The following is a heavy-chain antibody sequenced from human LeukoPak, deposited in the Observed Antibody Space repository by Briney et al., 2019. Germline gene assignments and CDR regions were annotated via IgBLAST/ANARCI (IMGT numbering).Heavy chain of an antibody. CDR1: GFTSSTYA. V-gene: IGHV3-49*04. CDR2: IRSKAYGETA. J-gene: IGHJ4*02. Sequence: GGSLRLSCAASGFTSSTYAIHWVRQAPGKGLEWVGFIRSKAYGETADYAASVKGRFTISRDDSKAIAYLQMNSLKTEDTAVYHCTRDRGAYNLYDYWGQGTLVTVSS. CDR3: TRDRGAYNLYDY. D-gene: IGHD1-1*01.